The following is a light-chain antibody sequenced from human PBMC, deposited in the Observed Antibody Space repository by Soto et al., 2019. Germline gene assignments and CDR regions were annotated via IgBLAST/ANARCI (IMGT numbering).Light chain of an antibody. Sequence: QSALTQPDSVSGSPGQSITISCSGTSSDVGGYNYVSWYQQHPGKAPKLMIYDVSNRPSGVSNRFSGSKSGNTASLTISGLQAEDEDDYYCCSYTSSSTLVVFGGGTKLTVL. V-gene: IGLV2-14*01. CDR3: CSYTSSSTLVV. CDR2: DVS. J-gene: IGLJ2*01. CDR1: SSDVGGYNY.